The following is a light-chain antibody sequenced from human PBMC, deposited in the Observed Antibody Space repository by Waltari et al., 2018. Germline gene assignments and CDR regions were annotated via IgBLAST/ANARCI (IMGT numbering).Light chain of an antibody. Sequence: EVVMTQSPLSLPVTLGQPASISCRSSQILVFSDGNTYLNWFQQRPGQSPRRLIYQVSNRDSGVPDRFSGSGSGTDFTLKISRVEAEDVGVYYCMQGSYWPFTFGPGTKVDIK. V-gene: IGKV2-30*01. CDR2: QVS. CDR3: MQGSYWPFT. CDR1: QILVFSDGNTY. J-gene: IGKJ3*01.